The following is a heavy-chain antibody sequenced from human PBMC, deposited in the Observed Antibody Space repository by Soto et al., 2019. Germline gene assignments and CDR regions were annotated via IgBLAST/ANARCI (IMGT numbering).Heavy chain of an antibody. Sequence: QVQLVESGGGVVQPGRSLRLSCAASGFTFSSYAMHWVRQAPGKGLEWVAVISYDGSNKYYADSVKGRFTISRDNSKNTLYLQMNSLRAEDTAVYYCARGGGYYDSSGYYPHDYWGQGTLVTVSS. CDR2: ISYDGSNK. D-gene: IGHD3-22*01. CDR1: GFTFSSYA. CDR3: ARGGGYYDSSGYYPHDY. J-gene: IGHJ4*02. V-gene: IGHV3-30-3*01.